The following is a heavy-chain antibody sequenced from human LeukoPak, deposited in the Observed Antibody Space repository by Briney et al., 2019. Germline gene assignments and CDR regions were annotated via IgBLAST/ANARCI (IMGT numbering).Heavy chain of an antibody. J-gene: IGHJ6*03. CDR2: FSSSSSYI. Sequence: GGSPRLSCAASGFTVSSNYMSWVRQAPGKGLEWVSSFSSSSSYIYYADSVKGRFTISRDNAKNSLYLQMNSLRAEDTAVYYCARDGRYCSSTSCYQTHYYYYTDVWGKGTTVTVSS. CDR3: ARDGRYCSSTSCYQTHYYYYTDV. D-gene: IGHD2-2*01. CDR1: GFTVSSNY. V-gene: IGHV3-21*01.